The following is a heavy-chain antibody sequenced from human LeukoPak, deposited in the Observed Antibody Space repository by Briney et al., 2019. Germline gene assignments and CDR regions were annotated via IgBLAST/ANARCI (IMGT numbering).Heavy chain of an antibody. Sequence: GGSPRLSSAASGFTFDDHATHWVRHAPQKGLESGSLIGIDGSTKNADSVKSGFTTSTDRSKKSLYLEMHSLRTEATALYYCAGQTTYYYGSGSYWTAFDIWGEGTMGTVSS. CDR2: IGIDGST. CDR1: GFTFDDHA. V-gene: IGHV3-43*02. J-gene: IGHJ3*02. CDR3: AGQTTYYYGSGSYWTAFDI. D-gene: IGHD3-10*01.